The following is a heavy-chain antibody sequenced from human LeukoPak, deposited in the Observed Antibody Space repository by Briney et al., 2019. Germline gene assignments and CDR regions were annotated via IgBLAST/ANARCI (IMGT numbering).Heavy chain of an antibody. CDR1: GGSITSYY. J-gene: IGHJ4*01. CDR2: VSDGGRT. CDR3: ARASTTFDD. Sequence: PSETLSLTCSVSGGSITSYYWSWIRQPPGKGLEWIGHVSDGGRTNYSPSLRSRVSISVDTSKNQFSLKLNSVTAADTAVYFCARASTTFDDWGHGTLVTVSS. D-gene: IGHD1-14*01. V-gene: IGHV4-59*01.